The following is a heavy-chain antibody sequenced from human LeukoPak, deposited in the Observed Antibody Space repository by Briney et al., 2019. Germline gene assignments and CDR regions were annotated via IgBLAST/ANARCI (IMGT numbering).Heavy chain of an antibody. V-gene: IGHV3-53*01. CDR3: ARDSDYGDYGCYYYGMDV. CDR1: GFTVSSNY. D-gene: IGHD4-17*01. J-gene: IGHJ6*02. CDR2: IYSGGST. Sequence: GGSLRLSCAASGFTVSSNYMSWVRQAPGKGLEWVSVIYSGGSTYYADSVKGRFTISRDNSKNTLYLQMNSLRAEDTAVYYCARDSDYGDYGCYYYGMDVWGQGTTVTVSS.